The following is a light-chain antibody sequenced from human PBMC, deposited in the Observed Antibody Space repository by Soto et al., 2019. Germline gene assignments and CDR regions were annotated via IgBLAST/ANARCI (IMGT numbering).Light chain of an antibody. Sequence: SELTQARAFLSSSVGDRVTITCRASQGISSYLAWYQQRPGKAPVLLIYGASNLQSGVPSRFSGSGSGTAFTLTISSLQPEDFATYYCQQFSGYPLTFAQGTRLAIK. CDR2: GAS. CDR3: QQFSGYPLT. J-gene: IGKJ5*01. V-gene: IGKV1-9*01. CDR1: QGISSY.